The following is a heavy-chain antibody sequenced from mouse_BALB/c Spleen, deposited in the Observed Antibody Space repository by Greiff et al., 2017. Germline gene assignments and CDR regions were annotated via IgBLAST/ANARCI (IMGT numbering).Heavy chain of an antibody. D-gene: IGHD2-1*01. CDR3: ARTGNYWYFDV. J-gene: IGHJ1*01. Sequence: EVQLQESGAELVKPGASVKLSCTASGFNIKDTYMHWVKQRPEQGLEWIGRIDPANGNTKYDPKFQGKATITADTSSNTAYLQLSSLTSEDTAVYYCARTGNYWYFDVWGAGTTVTVSS. CDR2: IDPANGNT. V-gene: IGHV14-3*02. CDR1: GFNIKDTY.